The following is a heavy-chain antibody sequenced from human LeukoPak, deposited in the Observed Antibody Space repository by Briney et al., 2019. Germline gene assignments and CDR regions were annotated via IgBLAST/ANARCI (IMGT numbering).Heavy chain of an antibody. J-gene: IGHJ4*02. CDR2: ISGSGGST. CDR1: GFTFSSYV. D-gene: IGHD5-24*01. CDR3: ASARDGYNLGFDY. Sequence: GGSLRLSCAASGFTFSSYVMSWVRQAPGKGLEWVSAISGSGGSTNYADSVKGRFTISRDNSKNTLYLQMNSLRAEDTAVYYCASARDGYNLGFDYWGQGTLVTVSS. V-gene: IGHV3-23*01.